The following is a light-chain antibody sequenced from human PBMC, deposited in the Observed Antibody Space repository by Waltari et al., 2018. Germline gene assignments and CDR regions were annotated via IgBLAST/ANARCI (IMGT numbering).Light chain of an antibody. CDR2: KAS. CDR1: QNIDTW. V-gene: IGKV1-5*03. CDR3: HQYYSTPWT. J-gene: IGKJ1*01. Sequence: DIHLTQSPSTLSASVGDRVTITCRASQNIDTWLAWYQQKPGKAPKLLIYKASYLQSGVPSRFSGRGSGTEFTLTISSLQAEDVAVYYCHQYYSTPWTFGQGTKVEIK.